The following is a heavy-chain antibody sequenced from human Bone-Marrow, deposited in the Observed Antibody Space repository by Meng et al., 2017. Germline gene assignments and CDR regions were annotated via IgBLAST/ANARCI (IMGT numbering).Heavy chain of an antibody. J-gene: IGHJ4*02. CDR1: GFTFSSYA. V-gene: IGHV3-23*01. D-gene: IGHD2-15*01. CDR2: IRGSGGNT. Sequence: GGSLRLSCAASGFTFSSYAMSWVRQAPGKGLEWVSAIRGSGGNTADSVKGRFTISRDKSKNTLYLQMHSLRAEDTAVYYCARDPYIALTYFDYWGQGTLVTVSS. CDR3: ARDPYIALTYFDY.